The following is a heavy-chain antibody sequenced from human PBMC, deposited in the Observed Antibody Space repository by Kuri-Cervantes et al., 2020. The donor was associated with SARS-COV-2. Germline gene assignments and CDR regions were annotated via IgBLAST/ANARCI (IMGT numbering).Heavy chain of an antibody. V-gene: IGHV4-39*07. CDR1: GGSISSGDYY. Sequence: SETLSLTCTVSGGSISSGDYYWSWIRQPPGKGLEWIGEINHSGSTNYNPSLKSRVTISIDTSKNQFSLKLSSVTAADTAVYYCARAKMGFLEWDNWFDPWGQGTLVTVSS. CDR3: ARAKMGFLEWDNWFDP. J-gene: IGHJ5*02. D-gene: IGHD3-3*01. CDR2: INHSGST.